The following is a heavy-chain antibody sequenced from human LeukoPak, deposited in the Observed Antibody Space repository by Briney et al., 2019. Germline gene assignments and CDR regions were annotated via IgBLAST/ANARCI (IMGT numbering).Heavy chain of an antibody. CDR1: GFTVRNNH. Sequence: PGGSLRLSCAASGFTVRNNHMSWVRQAPGKGLEWVSVIDSRDNTYHADSVKGRFTISRHTSKNTLYLQMNSLRAEDTAVYYCARESTPLRGAFDPWGPGTRVTVSS. CDR2: IDSRDNT. V-gene: IGHV3-53*04. J-gene: IGHJ5*02. CDR3: ARESTPLRGAFDP. D-gene: IGHD5-24*01.